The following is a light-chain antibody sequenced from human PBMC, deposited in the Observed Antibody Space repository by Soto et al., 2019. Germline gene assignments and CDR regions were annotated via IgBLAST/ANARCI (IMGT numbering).Light chain of an antibody. CDR3: CSYAGGTTFVV. CDR1: SSDVGSYNL. J-gene: IGLJ3*02. Sequence: QSALTQPASVSGSPRQSITISCTGTSSDVGSYNLVSWYQQHPGKAPKLMIYEGSKRPSGVSSRFSGSKSGNTASLTISGLQAEDEADYYCCSYAGGTTFVVFGRGTKLTVL. CDR2: EGS. V-gene: IGLV2-23*03.